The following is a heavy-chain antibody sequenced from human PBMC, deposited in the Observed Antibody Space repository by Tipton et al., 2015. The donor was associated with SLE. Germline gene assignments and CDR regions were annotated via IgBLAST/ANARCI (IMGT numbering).Heavy chain of an antibody. V-gene: IGHV3-33*08. CDR2: IGYAGGDI. CDR3: ARDLLGYCSGGTCYALGY. CDR1: GFTFSTYG. D-gene: IGHD2-15*01. Sequence: SLRLSCAASGFTFSTYGMHWVRQAPGKGLEWVAVIGYAGGDIYYAASVKGRFTISRDNSKNTLYLQINSLRAEDTAVYYCARDLLGYCSGGTCYALGYWGQGTLVTVSS. J-gene: IGHJ4*02.